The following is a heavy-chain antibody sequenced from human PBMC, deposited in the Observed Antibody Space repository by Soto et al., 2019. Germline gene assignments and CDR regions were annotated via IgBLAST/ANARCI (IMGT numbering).Heavy chain of an antibody. Sequence: GGSLRLSCAASGFTFSSYSMNWVRQAPGKGLEWVSSISSSSSYIYYADSVKGRFTISRDNAKNSLYLQMNSLRAEDTAVYYCAREKAAAMLGGANDYWGQGTLVTVSS. D-gene: IGHD2-2*01. V-gene: IGHV3-21*01. J-gene: IGHJ4*02. CDR3: AREKAAAMLGGANDY. CDR1: GFTFSSYS. CDR2: ISSSSSYI.